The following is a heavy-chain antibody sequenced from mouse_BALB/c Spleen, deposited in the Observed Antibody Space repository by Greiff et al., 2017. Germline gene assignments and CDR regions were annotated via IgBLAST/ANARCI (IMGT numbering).Heavy chain of an antibody. CDR1: GFTFSSFG. D-gene: IGHD4-1*01. CDR2: ISSGSSTI. Sequence: EVQRVESGGGLVQPGGSRKLSCAASGFTFSSFGMHWVRQAPEKGLEWVAYISSGSSTIYYADTVKGRFTISRDNPKNTLFLQMTSLRSEDTAMYYCARRTGTGFDYWGQGTTLTVSS. CDR3: ARRTGTGFDY. V-gene: IGHV5-17*02. J-gene: IGHJ2*01.